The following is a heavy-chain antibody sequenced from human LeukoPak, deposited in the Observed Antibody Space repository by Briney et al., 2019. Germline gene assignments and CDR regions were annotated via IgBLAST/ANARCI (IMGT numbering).Heavy chain of an antibody. D-gene: IGHD2-2*01. CDR2: ISAYNGNT. CDR1: GYTFTSYG. CDR3: ARDTWGYCSRTSCSLPDS. Sequence: ASVKVSCKASGYTFTSYGISWVRQAPGQGLEWMGWISAYNGNTNYAQKLQGRVTMTTDTSTSTASMELRSLRSHDTAVYYCARDTWGYCSRTSCSLPDSWGQGTLVTVSS. J-gene: IGHJ5*01. V-gene: IGHV1-18*01.